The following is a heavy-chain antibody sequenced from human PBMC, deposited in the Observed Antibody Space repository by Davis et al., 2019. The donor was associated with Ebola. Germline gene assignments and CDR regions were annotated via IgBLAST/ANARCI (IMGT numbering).Heavy chain of an antibody. CDR2: INAGNGNT. Sequence: ASVKVSCKASGYTFTSYAMHWVRQAPGQRLEWMGWINAGNGNTKYSQKFQGRVTITRDTSASTAYMELSSLRSEDTAVYYCAGDYGDYGEGHFDYWGQGTLVTVSS. V-gene: IGHV1-3*01. CDR1: GYTFTSYA. CDR3: AGDYGDYGEGHFDY. J-gene: IGHJ4*02. D-gene: IGHD4-17*01.